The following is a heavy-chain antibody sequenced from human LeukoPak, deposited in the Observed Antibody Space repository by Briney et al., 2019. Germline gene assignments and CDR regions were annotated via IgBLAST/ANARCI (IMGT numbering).Heavy chain of an antibody. CDR2: IGTPGDT. D-gene: IGHD6-13*01. Sequence: PGGSLRLSCAASGFTFSNYDMHWVRQSTGKGLEWVSGIGTPGDTYYPGSVKGRFTISRDNSKNTLYLQMNSLRAEDTAVYYCARDLEGIAAAGTPNDAFDIWGQGTMVTVSS. J-gene: IGHJ3*02. CDR1: GFTFSNYD. CDR3: ARDLEGIAAAGTPNDAFDI. V-gene: IGHV3-13*01.